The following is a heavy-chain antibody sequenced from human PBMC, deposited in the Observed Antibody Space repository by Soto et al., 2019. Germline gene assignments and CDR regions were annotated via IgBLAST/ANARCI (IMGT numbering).Heavy chain of an antibody. CDR3: AKALAARVVGMDV. J-gene: IGHJ6*02. CDR1: GFTFSSYG. D-gene: IGHD6-6*01. Sequence: QVQLVESGGGVVQPGRSLRLSCAASGFTFSSYGMHWVRQAPGKGLEWVAVISYDGSNKYYADSVKGRFTISRDNSKNTLYLQMNSLRAEDTAVYYCAKALAARVVGMDVWGQGTTVTVSS. CDR2: ISYDGSNK. V-gene: IGHV3-30*18.